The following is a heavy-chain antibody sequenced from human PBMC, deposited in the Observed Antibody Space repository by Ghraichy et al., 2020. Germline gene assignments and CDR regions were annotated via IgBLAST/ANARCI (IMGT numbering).Heavy chain of an antibody. V-gene: IGHV4-39*01. J-gene: IGHJ5*02. CDR3: ARLGISGSGGRGWFDP. CDR2: MYYSGST. Sequence: SETLSLTCTVSGGSISSSSYYWGWIRHPPGKGLEWIGSMYYSGSTNYNASLKSRVTISVDTSKNQFSLKLSSVTAADTAVYYCARLGISGSGGRGWFDPWGQGTQVTVSS. D-gene: IGHD6-19*01. CDR1: GGSISSSSYY.